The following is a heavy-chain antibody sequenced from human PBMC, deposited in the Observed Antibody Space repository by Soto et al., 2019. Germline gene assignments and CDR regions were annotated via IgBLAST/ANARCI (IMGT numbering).Heavy chain of an antibody. D-gene: IGHD3-10*01. CDR1: GYTFTGYY. V-gene: IGHV1-2*02. Sequence: AASVKVSCKASGYTFTGYYMHWVRQAPGQGLEWMGWIDPETGVTNYAQKFQGRVTMTRDTSISTAYMDLSSLRSDDRSDDTAVYYCAFSYYYGSGSYYKPISGGMDAWGQGTTVTVSS. J-gene: IGHJ6*02. CDR2: IDPETGVT. CDR3: AFSYYYGSGSYYKPISGGMDA.